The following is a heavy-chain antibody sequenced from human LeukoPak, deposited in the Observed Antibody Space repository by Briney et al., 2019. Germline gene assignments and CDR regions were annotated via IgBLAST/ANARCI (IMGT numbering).Heavy chain of an antibody. D-gene: IGHD5-18*01. CDR2: ISGTGDYI. CDR3: ARDRLLDTATSDAFDI. J-gene: IGHJ3*02. V-gene: IGHV3-21*01. Sequence: GGSLRLSCAASGFTFSRHTMDWVRQAPGKGPEWVSSISGTGDYIYYAASVMGRFTISRDNAKNSLSLLMNSLRDEDTAVYYCARDRLLDTATSDAFDIWGQGTLVTVSS. CDR1: GFTFSRHT.